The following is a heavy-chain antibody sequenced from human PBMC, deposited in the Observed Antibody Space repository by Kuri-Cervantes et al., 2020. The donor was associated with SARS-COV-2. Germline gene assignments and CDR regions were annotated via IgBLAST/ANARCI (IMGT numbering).Heavy chain of an antibody. CDR2: IYYSGST. Sequence: SETLSLTCTVSGGSISSSSYYWGWIRQPPGKGLEWIGSIYYSGSTYYNPSLKSRVTISVDTSWNQFSLKLSSVTAADTAVYYCARPSQARTGWFDPWGQGTLVTVSS. V-gene: IGHV4-39*01. CDR1: GGSISSSSYY. CDR3: ARPSQARTGWFDP. J-gene: IGHJ5*02.